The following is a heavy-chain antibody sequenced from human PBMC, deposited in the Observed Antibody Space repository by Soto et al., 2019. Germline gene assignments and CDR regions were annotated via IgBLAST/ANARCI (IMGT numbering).Heavy chain of an antibody. Sequence: PGGSLRLSCAASGFTFSRYDMSWVRQAPGKGLEWVSVISVSGGRTYYADSVKGRFTISRDNSMNTLYLQMNNLRADDTAVYYCAKGSWLDESWGQGALVTVSS. CDR2: ISVSGGRT. V-gene: IGHV3-23*01. D-gene: IGHD6-13*01. CDR1: GFTFSRYD. CDR3: AKGSWLDES. J-gene: IGHJ5*02.